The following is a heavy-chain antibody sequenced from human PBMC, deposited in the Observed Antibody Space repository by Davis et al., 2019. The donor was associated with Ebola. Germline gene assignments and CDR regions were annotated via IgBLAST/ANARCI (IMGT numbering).Heavy chain of an antibody. D-gene: IGHD6-6*01. CDR1: GFTFSSYW. CDR3: ARVRVKYIAAPSDFDY. CDR2: IKQDGSEK. Sequence: GGSLRLSCAASGFTFSSYWMSCVRQAPGKGLEWVANIKQDGSEKYYVDSVKGRFTISRDNAKNSLYLQMNSLRAEDTAVYYCARVRVKYIAAPSDFDYWGQGTLVTVSS. J-gene: IGHJ4*02. V-gene: IGHV3-7*01.